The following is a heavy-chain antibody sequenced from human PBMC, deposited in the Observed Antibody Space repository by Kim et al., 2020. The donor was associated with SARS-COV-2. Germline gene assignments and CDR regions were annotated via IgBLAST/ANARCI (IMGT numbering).Heavy chain of an antibody. Sequence: GGSLRLSCTASGFTFGDYAMSWVRQAPGKGLEWVGFIRSKAYGGTTEYAASVKGRFTISRDDSKSIAYLQMNSLKTEDTAVYYCTRVGPFHGYYYYGMDVWGQGTTVTVSS. D-gene: IGHD2-21*01. CDR2: IRSKAYGGTT. CDR3: TRVGPFHGYYYYGMDV. V-gene: IGHV3-49*04. CDR1: GFTFGDYA. J-gene: IGHJ6*02.